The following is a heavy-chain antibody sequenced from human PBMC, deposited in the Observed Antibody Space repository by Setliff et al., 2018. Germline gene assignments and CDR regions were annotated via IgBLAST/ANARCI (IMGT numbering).Heavy chain of an antibody. J-gene: IGHJ3*02. Sequence: SETLSLTCTVSGGSISSSSYYWGWIRQPPGKGLEWIGEIYHSGSTNYNPSLKSRVTISVDTSKNQFSLKLSSVTAADTAVYYCARDVRVASSSWFKSAFDIWGQGTMVTVSS. CDR3: ARDVRVASSSWFKSAFDI. D-gene: IGHD6-13*01. CDR2: IYHSGST. CDR1: GGSISSSSYY. V-gene: IGHV4-39*07.